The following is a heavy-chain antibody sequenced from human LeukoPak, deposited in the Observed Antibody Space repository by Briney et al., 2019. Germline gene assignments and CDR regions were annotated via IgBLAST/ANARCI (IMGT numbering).Heavy chain of an antibody. V-gene: IGHV4-59*08. Sequence: SETLSLTCTVSGGSISSYYWSWIRQAPGEGLEWIGYIHYTGSTNYNPSLKSRVTISVDTSKNHFSLKLSSVTAADTAVYYCARMYDSSGYYYPFDYWGQGTLVTVSS. CDR1: GGSISSYY. CDR2: IHYTGST. J-gene: IGHJ4*02. D-gene: IGHD3-22*01. CDR3: ARMYDSSGYYYPFDY.